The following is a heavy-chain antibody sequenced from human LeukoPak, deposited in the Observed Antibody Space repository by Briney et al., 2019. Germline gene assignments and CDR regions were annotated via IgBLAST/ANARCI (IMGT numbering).Heavy chain of an antibody. V-gene: IGHV4-59*08. D-gene: IGHD3-16*02. CDR1: GVSISNYY. Sequence: PSETLSLTCTVSGVSISNYYWSWIRQPPGKGLEWIGYIYYSGSTNYNPSLKSRVTISKDTSKNQFSLKLSSVTAADTAVYFCAAGSIRGYPAFDIWGEGTMVTVSS. CDR2: IYYSGST. CDR3: AAGSIRGYPAFDI. J-gene: IGHJ3*02.